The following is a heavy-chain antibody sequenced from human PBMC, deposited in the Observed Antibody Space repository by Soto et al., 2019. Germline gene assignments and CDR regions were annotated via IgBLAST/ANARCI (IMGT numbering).Heavy chain of an antibody. D-gene: IGHD3-10*01. Sequence: QVQLQESGPGLVKPSQTLSLTCTVSGVSISSAAYYWSWIRQPPGKGLEWIGYISHSGSTYYNPSLKSRVIISVDKSKNQFSLRLTSVTAADTAVYYCEREYPYGSNFFDCWGQGALVTVSS. CDR1: GVSISSAAYY. J-gene: IGHJ4*02. CDR3: EREYPYGSNFFDC. CDR2: ISHSGST. V-gene: IGHV4-31*03.